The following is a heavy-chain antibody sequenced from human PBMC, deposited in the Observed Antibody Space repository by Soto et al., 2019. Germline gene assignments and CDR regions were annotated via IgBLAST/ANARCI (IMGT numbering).Heavy chain of an antibody. J-gene: IGHJ3*02. CDR3: ARSTTRPRSNIVVVVAATGAFDI. CDR1: GGSISSYY. Sequence: SETLSLTCTVSGGSISSYYWSWIRQPAGKGLEWIGRIYTSGSTNYNPSLKSRVTMSVDTSKNQFSLKLSSVTAADTAVYYCARSTTRPRSNIVVVVAATGAFDIWGQGTMVTVSS. V-gene: IGHV4-4*07. D-gene: IGHD2-15*01. CDR2: IYTSGST.